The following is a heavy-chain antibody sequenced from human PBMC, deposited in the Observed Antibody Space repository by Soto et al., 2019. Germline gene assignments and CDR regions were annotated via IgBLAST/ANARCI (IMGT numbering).Heavy chain of an antibody. V-gene: IGHV4-34*01. Sequence: QVQLQQWGAGLLKPSETLSLTCAVYGGSFSGYYWSWIRQPPGKGLEWIGEINHSGSTNYNPSLKSPVTISVDASKNQFSLKLSSVAAADTAVYYCARGGAPHQLSEMYYFDYWGEGTLVTVSS. CDR2: INHSGST. CDR3: ARGGAPHQLSEMYYFDY. J-gene: IGHJ4*02. D-gene: IGHD2-2*01. CDR1: GGSFSGYY.